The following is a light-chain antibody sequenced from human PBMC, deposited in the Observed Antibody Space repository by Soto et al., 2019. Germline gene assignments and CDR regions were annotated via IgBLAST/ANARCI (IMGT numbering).Light chain of an antibody. CDR3: QSYDSSLSGSSV. CDR1: SSNIGAGYD. CDR2: GNI. Sequence: QAVVTQPPSVSGALGQWITISCTGTSSNIGAGYDVHWYQQLPGAAPKLLISGNINRPSGVPDRFSGSKSGTSASLAINGLQADDEADYYCQSYDSSLSGSSVFGGGTKVTVL. V-gene: IGLV1-40*01. J-gene: IGLJ2*01.